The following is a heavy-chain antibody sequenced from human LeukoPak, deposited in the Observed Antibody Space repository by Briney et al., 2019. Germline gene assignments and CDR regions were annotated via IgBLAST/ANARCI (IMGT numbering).Heavy chain of an antibody. J-gene: IGHJ4*02. CDR2: INPNSGGT. D-gene: IGHD3-22*01. V-gene: IGHV1-2*02. CDR1: GYXFTGYY. CDR3: ARGPPYYYDSSGYSRFDY. Sequence: ASVKVSCKASGYXFTGYYMHWVRQAPGQGLEWMGWINPNSGGTNYAQKSQGRVTMTRDTSISTAYMELSRLRSDDTAVYYCARGPPYYYDSSGYSRFDYWGQGTLVTVSS.